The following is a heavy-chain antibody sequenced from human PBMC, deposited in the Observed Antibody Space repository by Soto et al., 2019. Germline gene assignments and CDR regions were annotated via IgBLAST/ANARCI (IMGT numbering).Heavy chain of an antibody. CDR3: ARDLSWGSNWYYYMDV. CDR1: GFILSDCA. V-gene: IGHV3-48*01. D-gene: IGHD7-27*01. Sequence: GGSLRLSYATSGFILSDCAMNWVRQAPGKGLEWVSYISSSSSVIDYADSVKGRFTVSRDNARNSLYLQMNSLRAEDTAVYYCARDLSWGSNWYYYMDVWGKGTTVTVSS. CDR2: ISSSSSVI. J-gene: IGHJ6*03.